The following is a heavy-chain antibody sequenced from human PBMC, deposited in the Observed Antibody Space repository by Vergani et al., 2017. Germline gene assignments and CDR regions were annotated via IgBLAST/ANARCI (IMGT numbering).Heavy chain of an antibody. J-gene: IGHJ4*02. CDR2: IASSDTTV. V-gene: IGHV3-11*04. Sequence: QVQLVESGGGLVKPGGSLRLSCTASGFFFSDYYMSWLRQAPGKGLEWISYIASSDTTVYYADSVKGRFTISRDNAKNSLYLEMNSLRPEDTAVYYCARDYLDFSGSGSPYYFDHWGQGTQVTVSS. CDR1: GFFFSDYY. CDR3: ARDYLDFSGSGSPYYFDH. D-gene: IGHD3-10*01.